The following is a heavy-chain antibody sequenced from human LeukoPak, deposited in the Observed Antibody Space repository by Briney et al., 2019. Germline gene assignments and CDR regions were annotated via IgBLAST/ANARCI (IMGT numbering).Heavy chain of an antibody. J-gene: IGHJ1*01. CDR2: INPNSGGT. CDR1: GYTFSGYY. CDR3: AREYCGNSDYEYFQH. D-gene: IGHD2-21*01. Sequence: GASVKVSCKASGYTFSGYYLHWVRQAPGQGLEWMGWINPNSGGTNSAQKFQGRVTMTRDTSIITAYMELSRLRSDDTAVYFCAREYCGNSDYEYFQHWGQGNLVSVSS. V-gene: IGHV1-2*02.